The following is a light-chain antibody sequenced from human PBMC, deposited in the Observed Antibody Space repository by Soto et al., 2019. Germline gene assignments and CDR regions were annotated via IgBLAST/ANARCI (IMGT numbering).Light chain of an antibody. V-gene: IGKV3-20*01. CDR3: QQYGSSPRT. CDR1: QSVSSNY. Sequence: EIVLTRSPGTLSLSPGERATLSCRASQSVSSNYLAWYQQKPGQAPRLLIYGASSRATGIPDRFSGSGSGTDFTLSISRLESEDFAVYYCQQYGSSPRTFGQGTKVDIK. J-gene: IGKJ1*01. CDR2: GAS.